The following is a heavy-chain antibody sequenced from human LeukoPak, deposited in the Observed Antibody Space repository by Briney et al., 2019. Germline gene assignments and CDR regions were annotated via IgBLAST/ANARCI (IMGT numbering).Heavy chain of an antibody. CDR3: ARDGASRGLDY. V-gene: IGHV3-33*07. Sequence: GGSLRLSCAASGFIFSSYGMYWVRQAPGKGLEWVAVIWYDGSNKYYGDSVKGRFTVSRDNSNNTLHLQMNSLRAEDTAVYYCARDGASRGLDYWGQGTLVTVSS. D-gene: IGHD3-10*01. J-gene: IGHJ4*02. CDR2: IWYDGSNK. CDR1: GFIFSSYG.